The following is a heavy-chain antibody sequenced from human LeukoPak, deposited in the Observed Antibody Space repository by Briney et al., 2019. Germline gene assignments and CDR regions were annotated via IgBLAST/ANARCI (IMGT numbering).Heavy chain of an antibody. J-gene: IGHJ4*02. CDR2: ISSSSSYI. D-gene: IGHD5-18*01. CDR3: ARYPHIQLWSIDY. CDR1: GFTFSSCS. Sequence: GGSLRLSCAASGFTFSSCSMNWVRQAPGKGLEWVSSISSSSSYIYYADSVKGRFTISRDNAKNSLYLQMNSLRAEDTAVYYCARYPHIQLWSIDYWGQGTLVTVSS. V-gene: IGHV3-21*01.